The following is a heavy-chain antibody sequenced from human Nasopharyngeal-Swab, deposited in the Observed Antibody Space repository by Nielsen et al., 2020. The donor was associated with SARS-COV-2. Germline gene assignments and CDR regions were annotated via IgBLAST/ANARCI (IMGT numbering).Heavy chain of an antibody. D-gene: IGHD3-10*01. V-gene: IGHV3-21*01. J-gene: IGHJ4*02. CDR3: ARVEEYYYGSGSLSDN. CDR1: GFTFSSYS. CDR2: ISSSGSHK. Sequence: GESLKISCAASGFTFSSYSMNWVRQAPGKGLEWVSFISSSGSHKYYADSMKGQFTISRDNAKSSLYLQLSSLRAEDTAVYYCARVEEYYYGSGSLSDNWGQGTLVTVSS.